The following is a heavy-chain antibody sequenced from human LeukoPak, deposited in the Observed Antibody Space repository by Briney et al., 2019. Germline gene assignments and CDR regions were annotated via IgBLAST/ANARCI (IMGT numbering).Heavy chain of an antibody. V-gene: IGHV3-53*04. Sequence: GGSLRLSCAASGFTVSSNYMSWVRQAPGKGLEWVSVIYSGGSTNYADSVKGRFTISRHNSKNTLYLQMNSLRAEDTAVYYCARDISGWYGWFDPWGQGTLVTVSS. CDR1: GFTVSSNY. J-gene: IGHJ5*02. CDR2: IYSGGST. CDR3: ARDISGWYGWFDP. D-gene: IGHD6-19*01.